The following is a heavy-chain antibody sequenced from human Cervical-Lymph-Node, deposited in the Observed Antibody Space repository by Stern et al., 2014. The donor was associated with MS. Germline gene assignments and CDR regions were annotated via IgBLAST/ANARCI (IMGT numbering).Heavy chain of an antibody. J-gene: IGHJ4*02. CDR3: AGSGTYYPDY. D-gene: IGHD2/OR15-2a*01. CDR1: GGSISSYY. CDR2: VHYSGTP. Sequence: VQLVESGPGLVKPSETLSLTCSVSGGSISSYYWNWIRQPPGKGLEWIANVHYSGTPNYNPALKSGLTILLHTSMNKIPLNLTSVTAADTAVYYCAGSGTYYPDYWGQGILVTVSS. V-gene: IGHV4-59*08.